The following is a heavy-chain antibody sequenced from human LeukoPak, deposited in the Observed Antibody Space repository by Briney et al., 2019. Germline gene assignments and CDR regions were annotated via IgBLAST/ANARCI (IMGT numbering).Heavy chain of an antibody. CDR2: IKPDGSAT. CDR1: GFTFNSEW. CDR3: ARGGSMDV. Sequence: PRGSLRLSCGAPGFTFNSEWMSWGRQAPGEGLEWVAIIKPDGSATSYVDSVKGRFTISRDNAKNSLSLQMNSLRVEDTAVYYCARGGSMDVWGQGAAVTVCS. V-gene: IGHV3-7*05. J-gene: IGHJ6*02.